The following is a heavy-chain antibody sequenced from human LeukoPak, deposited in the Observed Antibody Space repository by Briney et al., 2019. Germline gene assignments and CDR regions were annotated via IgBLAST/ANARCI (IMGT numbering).Heavy chain of an antibody. Sequence: GGSLRLSCTASGFTFGDYAMSWFRQAPGKGLEWVGFIRSKAYGGTTEYAASVKGRFTISRDDSKSIAYLQMNSLKTEDTAVYYCTTLRLGYCSSTSCYNFDYWGQGTLVTVSS. CDR2: IRSKAYGGTT. CDR3: TTLRLGYCSSTSCYNFDY. CDR1: GFTFGDYA. V-gene: IGHV3-49*03. D-gene: IGHD2-2*02. J-gene: IGHJ4*02.